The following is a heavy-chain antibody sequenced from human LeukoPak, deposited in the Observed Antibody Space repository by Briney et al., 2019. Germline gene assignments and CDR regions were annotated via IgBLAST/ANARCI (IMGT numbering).Heavy chain of an antibody. D-gene: IGHD3-3*01. J-gene: IGHJ3*02. Sequence: SETLSLTCTVSGGSISSYYWSWIRQPAGKGLEWIGRIYTSGSTNYNPSLKSRVTISVDKSKNQFSLKLSSVTAADTAVYYCAGSGYSLDAFDIWGQGTMVTASS. V-gene: IGHV4-4*07. CDR1: GGSISSYY. CDR2: IYTSGST. CDR3: AGSGYSLDAFDI.